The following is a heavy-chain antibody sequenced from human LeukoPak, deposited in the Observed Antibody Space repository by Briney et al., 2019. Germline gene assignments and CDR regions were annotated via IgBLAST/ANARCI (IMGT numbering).Heavy chain of an antibody. D-gene: IGHD3-3*01. CDR2: ISSSSSTI. J-gene: IGHJ6*02. Sequence: HPGGSLRLSCAASGFTFSSYSMNWVRQASGKGLEWVSYISSSSSTIYYADSVKGRFTISRDNAKNSLYLQMNSLRDEDTAVYYCARDPYYNFWSGYLTSAYYYGMDVWGQGTTVTVSS. CDR1: GFTFSSYS. V-gene: IGHV3-48*02. CDR3: ARDPYYNFWSGYLTSAYYYGMDV.